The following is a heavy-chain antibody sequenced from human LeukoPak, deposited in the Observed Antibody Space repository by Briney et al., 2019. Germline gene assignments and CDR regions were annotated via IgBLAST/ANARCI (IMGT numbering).Heavy chain of an antibody. CDR2: INPRGGST. D-gene: IGHD2-21*02. J-gene: IGHJ4*02. V-gene: IGHV1-46*01. Sequence: GASVKVSCKASGYTFTSHFVHWVRQAPGQGLEWMGIINPRGGSTSYTQKFQGRVTMTRDTSISTAYMELSRLRSDDTAVYYCARAQLAYCGGDCYSGAYYFDYWGQGTLVTVSS. CDR1: GYTFTSHF. CDR3: ARAQLAYCGGDCYSGAYYFDY.